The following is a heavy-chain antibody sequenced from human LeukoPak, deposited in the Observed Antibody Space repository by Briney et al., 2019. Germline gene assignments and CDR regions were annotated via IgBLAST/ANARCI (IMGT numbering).Heavy chain of an antibody. CDR2: LSGSGGGT. Sequence: GGSLRLSCAASGVTFSSYAMTWVRQAPGKGLEWVSSLSGSGGGTWYAGSVKGRFTISRDNSKNTLYLQMNSLRAEDTAVYYCAKDRTSYSRSESYYLGAFDVWGHGTMVTVSS. D-gene: IGHD3-10*01. CDR1: GVTFSSYA. V-gene: IGHV3-23*01. J-gene: IGHJ3*01. CDR3: AKDRTSYSRSESYYLGAFDV.